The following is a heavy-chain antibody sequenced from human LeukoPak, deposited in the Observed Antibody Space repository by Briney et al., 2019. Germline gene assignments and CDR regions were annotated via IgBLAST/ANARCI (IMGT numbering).Heavy chain of an antibody. V-gene: IGHV3-74*01. CDR2: INSDGSST. CDR3: VRVAGGNSPYYFDY. J-gene: IGHJ4*02. CDR1: GFTFNNYW. D-gene: IGHD4-23*01. Sequence: PGGSLRLSCAASGFTFNNYWMHWVRQAPGKGLVWVSRINSDGSSTNYADSVKGRFTISRDNAKSTLYLQMNSLRAEDTAVYYCVRVAGGNSPYYFDYWGQGTLVTVSS.